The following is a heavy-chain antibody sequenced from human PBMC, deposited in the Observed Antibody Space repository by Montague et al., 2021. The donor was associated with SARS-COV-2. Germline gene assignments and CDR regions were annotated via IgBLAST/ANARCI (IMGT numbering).Heavy chain of an antibody. CDR3: AVVGILTGYSLNY. V-gene: IGHV4-39*01. J-gene: IGHJ4*02. D-gene: IGHD3-9*01. CDR1: HGFTSSSSYY. CDR2: IYHTGRT. Sequence: SETLSLTCTVSHGFTSSSSYYWGWIRQPPGKGLEWIGGIYHTGRTYNNPSLKSRVTLSVDTSRNQFSPKVSSVTAAETAMYYCAVVGILTGYSLNYWGQGTLVTVSS.